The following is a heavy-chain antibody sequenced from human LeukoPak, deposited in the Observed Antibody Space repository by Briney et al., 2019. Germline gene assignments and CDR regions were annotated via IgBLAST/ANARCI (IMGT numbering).Heavy chain of an antibody. CDR1: GYTFTSYG. CDR2: ISAYNGNT. D-gene: IGHD3-10*01. V-gene: IGHV1-18*01. Sequence: ASVKVSCKASGYTFTSYGISWVRQAPGQGLEWIGWISAYNGNTNYAQKLQGRVTMTTDTSTSTAYMELRSLRSDDTAVYYCARPYGSGSYYNPRAAYFDYWGQGTLVTVSS. J-gene: IGHJ4*02. CDR3: ARPYGSGSYYNPRAAYFDY.